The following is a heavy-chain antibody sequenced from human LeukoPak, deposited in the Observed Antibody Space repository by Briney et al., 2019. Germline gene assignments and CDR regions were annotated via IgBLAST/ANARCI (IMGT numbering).Heavy chain of an antibody. D-gene: IGHD6-13*01. CDR2: INHSGST. J-gene: IGHJ4*02. CDR1: GGSFSGYY. Sequence: SETLSLTGAVYGGSFSGYYWSWIRQPPGKGLEWIGEINHSGSTNYNPPLKSRITISVDTSKNQFSLKLSSVTAADTGVYYCANDQGSSTWSFDSWGQGTLVTVSS. CDR3: ANDQGSSTWSFDS. V-gene: IGHV4-34*01.